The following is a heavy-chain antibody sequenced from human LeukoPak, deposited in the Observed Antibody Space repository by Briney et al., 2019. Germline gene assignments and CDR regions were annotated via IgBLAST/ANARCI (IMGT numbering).Heavy chain of an antibody. Sequence: GGSLRLSCAASGFTFSTYSMNWVRQAPGKGLEWVSSISSSSSYIHYADSVKGRFTISRDNAKNSLYLQMNSLRAEDTAVYYCARAKRYSSGWYPGGIYFDYWGQGTLVTVSS. D-gene: IGHD6-19*01. CDR2: ISSSSSYI. V-gene: IGHV3-21*01. CDR1: GFTFSTYS. J-gene: IGHJ4*02. CDR3: ARAKRYSSGWYPGGIYFDY.